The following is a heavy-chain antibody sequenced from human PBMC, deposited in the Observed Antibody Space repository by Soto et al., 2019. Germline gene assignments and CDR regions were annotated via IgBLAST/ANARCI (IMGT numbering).Heavy chain of an antibody. CDR1: GGSISSPHDY. V-gene: IGHV4-39*01. Sequence: SETLSLTCTVSGGSISSPHDYWGWIRKSPGRGLEWIGSIYYTGSSYYNPSLKSRITVSVDTSKNQFSLNLTSVTAADTAVYYCAASNWFDPWGQGTLVTVSS. CDR2: IYYTGSS. J-gene: IGHJ5*02. CDR3: AASNWFDP.